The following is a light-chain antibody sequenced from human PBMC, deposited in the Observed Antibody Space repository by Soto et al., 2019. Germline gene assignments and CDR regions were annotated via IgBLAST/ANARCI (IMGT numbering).Light chain of an antibody. V-gene: IGLV2-14*01. CDR1: SSDIGAYNY. Sequence: QSALTQPASVSASPGQSITIFCTGTSSDIGAYNYISWYQQHPGKAPKLMIYEVTNRPSGISSRFSGSRSGNTASLSISGLQAEDEADYYCSSFSSAIAFVFGTGTKLTVL. CDR3: SSFSSAIAFV. CDR2: EVT. J-gene: IGLJ1*01.